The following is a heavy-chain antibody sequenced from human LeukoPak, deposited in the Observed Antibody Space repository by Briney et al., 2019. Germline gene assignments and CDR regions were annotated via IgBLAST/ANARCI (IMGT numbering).Heavy chain of an antibody. CDR2: IYSGGNT. J-gene: IGHJ6*02. V-gene: IGHV3-53*01. CDR1: GFTVSSNY. CDR3: ARDPQGFGELVYGMDV. Sequence: PGGSLRLSCVASGFTVSSNYMSWVRQAPGQGLEWVSVIYSGGNTYYADPVKGRFTISRDSSKNTLYLQMNSLRAEDTAVYYCARDPQGFGELVYGMDVWGQGTTVTVSS. D-gene: IGHD3-10*01.